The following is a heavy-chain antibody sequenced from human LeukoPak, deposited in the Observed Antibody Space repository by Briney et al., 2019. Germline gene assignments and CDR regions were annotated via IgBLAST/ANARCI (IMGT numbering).Heavy chain of an antibody. D-gene: IGHD3-10*01. Sequence: SETLSLTCTVSGGSISSYYWSWIRQPAGKGLEWIGRIYTSGSTNYNPSLKSRVTMSVDTSKNQFSLKLSSVTAADTAVYYCALFTMVRGVDAFDIWGQGTMVTVSS. CDR1: GGSISSYY. CDR2: IYTSGST. CDR3: ALFTMVRGVDAFDI. V-gene: IGHV4-4*07. J-gene: IGHJ3*02.